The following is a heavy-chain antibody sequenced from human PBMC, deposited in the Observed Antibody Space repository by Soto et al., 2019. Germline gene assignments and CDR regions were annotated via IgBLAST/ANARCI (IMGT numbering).Heavy chain of an antibody. V-gene: IGHV3-33*01. Sequence: HPWWSLRLSCVASVFIFSNFGMHWFRQAPGKGLEWVAVISSDEKIKQYADSVRGRFAISRDNSKNTLYLQMTSLRAEDTAIYYCARGLRSVLDYWGQGTLVTVSS. J-gene: IGHJ4*02. CDR2: ISSDEKIK. CDR1: VFIFSNFG. D-gene: IGHD6-6*01. CDR3: ARGLRSVLDY.